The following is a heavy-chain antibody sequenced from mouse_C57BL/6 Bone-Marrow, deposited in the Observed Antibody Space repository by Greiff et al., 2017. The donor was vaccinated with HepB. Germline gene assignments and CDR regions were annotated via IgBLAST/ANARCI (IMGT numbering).Heavy chain of an antibody. Sequence: QVQLQQSGPELVKPGASVKISCKASGYAFSSSWMNWVKQRPGKGLEWIGRIYPGDGDTNYNGKFKGKATLTADKASSTAYMQLSSLTSEDSAVYFCARRGYDYDERDYAMDYWGQGTSVTVSS. D-gene: IGHD2-4*01. CDR3: ARRGYDYDERDYAMDY. J-gene: IGHJ4*01. CDR1: GYAFSSSW. V-gene: IGHV1-82*01. CDR2: IYPGDGDT.